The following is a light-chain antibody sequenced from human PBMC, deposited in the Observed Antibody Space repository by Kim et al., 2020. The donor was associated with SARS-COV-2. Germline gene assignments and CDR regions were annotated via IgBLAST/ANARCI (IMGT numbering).Light chain of an antibody. J-gene: IGLJ2*01. CDR1: SRRSYY. CDR2: GKN. CDR3: NSRDSSGNHVV. V-gene: IGLV3-19*01. Sequence: ALGQQVRITCHGDSRRSYYASWYQQKPGQAPVLVIYGKNNRPSGIPDRFSGSSSGNTASLTITGAQAEDEADYYCNSRDSSGNHVVFGGGTQLTVL.